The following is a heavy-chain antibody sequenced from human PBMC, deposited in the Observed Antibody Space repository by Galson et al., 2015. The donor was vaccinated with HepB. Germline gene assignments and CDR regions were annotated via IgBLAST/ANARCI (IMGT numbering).Heavy chain of an antibody. J-gene: IGHJ4*02. CDR1: GYTFTSYA. Sequence: SVKVSCKASGYTFTSYAMHWVRQAPGQRLEWMGWINAGNGNTKYSQKFQGRVTITRDTSASTAYMELSSLRSEDTAVYYCARALYLFFGGYSLGYWGQGTLVTVSS. V-gene: IGHV1-3*01. CDR3: ARALYLFFGGYSLGY. D-gene: IGHD5-18*01. CDR2: INAGNGNT.